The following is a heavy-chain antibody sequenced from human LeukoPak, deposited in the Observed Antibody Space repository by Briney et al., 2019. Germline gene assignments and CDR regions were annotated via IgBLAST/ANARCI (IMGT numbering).Heavy chain of an antibody. D-gene: IGHD3-9*01. CDR2: ISGSGGST. CDR1: GFTFSSYA. V-gene: IGHV3-23*01. J-gene: IGHJ6*02. CDR3: AKDDLVDILTGASPGYYYGMDV. Sequence: GGSLRLSCAASGFTFSSYAMSWVRQAPGKGLEWVSAISGSGGSTYCADSVKGRFTISRDNSKNTPYLQMNSLRAEDTAVYSCAKDDLVDILTGASPGYYYGMDVWGQGTTVTVSS.